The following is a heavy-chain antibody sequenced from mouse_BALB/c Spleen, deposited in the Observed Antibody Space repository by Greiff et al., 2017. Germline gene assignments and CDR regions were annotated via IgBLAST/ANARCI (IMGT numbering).Heavy chain of an antibody. CDR2: IRNKANGYTT. CDR3: ARVYGYDWYFDV. CDR1: GFTFTDYY. V-gene: IGHV7-3*02. D-gene: IGHD2-2*01. Sequence: EVQLQESGGGLVQPGGSLRLSCATSGFTFTDYYMSWVRQPPGKALEWLGFIRNKANGYTTEYSVSVKGRFTISRDNSQSILYLQMNTLRAEDSATYYCARVYGYDWYFDVWGAGTTVTVSS. J-gene: IGHJ1*01.